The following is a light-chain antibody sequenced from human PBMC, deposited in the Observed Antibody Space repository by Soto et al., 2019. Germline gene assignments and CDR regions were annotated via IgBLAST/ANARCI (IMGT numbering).Light chain of an antibody. Sequence: EIVMTQSPATLSVSPGERATLSCRASQSVSSNLAWYQQKPGQAPRLLIYGASTRATGIPARFSGSRSGTEFTPTHSRLQSEDFAVYYCQQYNNWPPLTFGGGTKVEIK. CDR1: QSVSSN. V-gene: IGKV3-15*01. CDR3: QQYNNWPPLT. CDR2: GAS. J-gene: IGKJ4*01.